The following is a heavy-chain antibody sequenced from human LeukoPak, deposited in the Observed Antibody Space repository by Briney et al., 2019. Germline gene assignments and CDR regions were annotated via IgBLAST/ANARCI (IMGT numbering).Heavy chain of an antibody. CDR3: ARALTRIRANFDY. CDR2: IYYSGST. V-gene: IGHV4-39*07. CDR1: GGSISSSSYY. Sequence: SETLSLTCTVSGGSISSSSYYWGWIRQPPGKGLEWIGSIYYSGSTYYNPSLKSRVTISVDTSKNQFSLKLSSVTAADTAVYYCARALTRIRANFDYWGQGTLVTVSS. J-gene: IGHJ4*02. D-gene: IGHD3-3*02.